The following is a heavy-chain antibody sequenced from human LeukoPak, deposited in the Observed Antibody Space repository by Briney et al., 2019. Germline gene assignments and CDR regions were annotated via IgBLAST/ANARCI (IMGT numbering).Heavy chain of an antibody. CDR2: IYHSGST. CDR3: ARDSGIDYDSSGSRRAFDI. J-gene: IGHJ3*02. Sequence: PSETLSLTCTVSGGSISSNSYYWGWIRQPPGKGLKWIGSIYHSGSTYYNPSLKSRVTISVDTSKNQFSLKLSSVTAADTAVYYCARDSGIDYDSSGSRRAFDIWGQGTMVTVSS. V-gene: IGHV4-39*07. D-gene: IGHD3-22*01. CDR1: GGSISSNSYY.